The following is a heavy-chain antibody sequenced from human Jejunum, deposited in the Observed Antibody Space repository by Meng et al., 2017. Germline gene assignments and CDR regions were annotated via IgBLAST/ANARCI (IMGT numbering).Heavy chain of an antibody. CDR1: GFTFSSYE. Sequence: GESLKISCEASGFTFSSYEMNWVRQAPGKGLEWISYISGSSTTTYYADSVQGRFTTSRDNAKNSLYLQMNSLRVEDTAVYYCASARRMDVWGQGTTVTVSS. V-gene: IGHV3-48*03. CDR3: ASARRMDV. CDR2: ISGSSTTT. J-gene: IGHJ6*02.